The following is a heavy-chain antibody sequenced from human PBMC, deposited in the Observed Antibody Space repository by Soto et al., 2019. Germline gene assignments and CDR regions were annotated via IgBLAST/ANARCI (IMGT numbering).Heavy chain of an antibody. CDR1: GDSVSGNSAA. J-gene: IGHJ6*02. D-gene: IGHD3-3*01. V-gene: IGHV6-1*01. CDR3: ARRHGFAGTGYDFWSGPYYYGMDV. CDR2: TYYRSKWYN. Sequence: PSQTLSLTCAISGDSVSGNSAAWNWIRQSPSRGLEWLGRTYYRSKWYNDYAVSVKSRITINPDTSKNQFSLQLNSVTPEDTAVYYCARRHGFAGTGYDFWSGPYYYGMDVWGQGTRVTVS.